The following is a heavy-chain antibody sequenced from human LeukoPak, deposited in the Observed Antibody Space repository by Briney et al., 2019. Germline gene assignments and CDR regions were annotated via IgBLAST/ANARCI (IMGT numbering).Heavy chain of an antibody. CDR1: GGSFSGYY. CDR3: ASQTGLTYYYGSGSYYNVDY. CDR2: INHSGST. D-gene: IGHD3-10*01. Sequence: PSETLSLTCAVYGGSFSGYYWSWIRQPPGKGLEWIGEINHSGSTNYNPSLKSRVTISVDTSKNQFSLKLSSVTAADTAVYYCASQTGLTYYYGSGSYYNVDYWGQGTLVTVSS. J-gene: IGHJ4*02. V-gene: IGHV4-34*01.